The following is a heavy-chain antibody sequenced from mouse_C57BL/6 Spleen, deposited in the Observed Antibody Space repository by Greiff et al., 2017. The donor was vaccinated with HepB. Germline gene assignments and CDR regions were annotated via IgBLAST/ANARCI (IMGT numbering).Heavy chain of an antibody. CDR2: IYPGDGDT. CDR1: GYAFSSYW. V-gene: IGHV1-80*01. Sequence: QVQLQQSGAELVKPGASVKISCKASGYAFSSYWMNWVKQRPGKGLEWIGQIYPGDGDTNYNGKFKGKATLTADKSSSTAYMQLSSLTSEDSAVYFCARSIYYDYGHYYAMDYWGQGTSVTVSS. J-gene: IGHJ4*01. CDR3: ARSIYYDYGHYYAMDY. D-gene: IGHD2-4*01.